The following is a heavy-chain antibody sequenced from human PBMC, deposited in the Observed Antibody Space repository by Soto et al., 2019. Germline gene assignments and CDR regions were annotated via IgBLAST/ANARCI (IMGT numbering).Heavy chain of an antibody. CDR3: AHLAAAGNLDY. V-gene: IGHV2-5*02. Sequence: QITLKESGPTLVKPTQTLTLTCTFSGFSLSTSGVGVGWIRQPPGKALEWLALIYWADDKRYSPSLRSRLTITKHSSKNHVVLKMTNMDPVDTATYYCAHLAAAGNLDYWGQGTLVTVSS. J-gene: IGHJ4*02. CDR2: IYWADDK. D-gene: IGHD6-13*01. CDR1: GFSLSTSGVG.